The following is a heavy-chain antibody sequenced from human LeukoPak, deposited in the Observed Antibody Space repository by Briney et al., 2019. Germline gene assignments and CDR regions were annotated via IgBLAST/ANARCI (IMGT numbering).Heavy chain of an antibody. CDR1: GFTFSSYA. J-gene: IGHJ2*01. CDR3: VRDACGCGSGWHLYWYFDL. V-gene: IGHV3-23*01. CDR2: ISGSGGST. D-gene: IGHD6-19*01. Sequence: GRSLRLSCAASGFTFSSYAMHRVRQAPGKGLEWVSGISGSGGSTNYADSVKGRFTISRDNSKNTLYLQMNSLRPEDTAVYFCVRDACGCGSGWHLYWYFDLWGRGTQVTVSS.